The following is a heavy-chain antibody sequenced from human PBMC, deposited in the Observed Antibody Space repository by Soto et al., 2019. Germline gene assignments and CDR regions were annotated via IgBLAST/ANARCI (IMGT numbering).Heavy chain of an antibody. CDR3: ARYHSGDASDF. Sequence: QVQLVQSGAEVKKPGASVKVSCKASGYTFTSYGISWVRQAPGQGLEWMGWISAYNGNTNYAQKLQGRVTMTTDTSASRAFMELRRLRSDDRAVYYCARYHSGDASDFWGQGTTVTVS. V-gene: IGHV1-18*01. CDR2: ISAYNGNT. D-gene: IGHD3-10*01. J-gene: IGHJ6*02. CDR1: GYTFTSYG.